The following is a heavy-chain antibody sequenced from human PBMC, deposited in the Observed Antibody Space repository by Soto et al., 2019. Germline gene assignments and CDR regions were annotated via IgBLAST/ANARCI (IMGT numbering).Heavy chain of an antibody. Sequence: EVQLLESGGDFKQPGGSLRLSCEGSGFNFSNYALNWVRQAPGKRLEWVSVISGNSGTTYYAASVKGRFTISRDNSTKTLYLQMNSLRADDTAVYYCAKGRAITFFGVITPFDSWGQGTLVPVSS. CDR2: ISGNSGTT. CDR1: GFNFSNYA. CDR3: AKGRAITFFGVITPFDS. V-gene: IGHV3-23*01. D-gene: IGHD3-3*01. J-gene: IGHJ4*02.